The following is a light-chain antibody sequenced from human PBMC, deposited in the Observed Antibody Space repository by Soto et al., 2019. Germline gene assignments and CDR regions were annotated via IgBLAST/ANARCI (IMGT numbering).Light chain of an antibody. V-gene: IGLV2-14*01. J-gene: IGLJ1*01. CDR3: RSYAGSDMFV. CDR2: EVS. Sequence: QSALTQPASVSGSPGQSITISCTGTSSDIGNYDFVSWYQQVPGTAPKAMIYEVSSRPSGVSNRFSGSKSGNTASLTISGLQAEDEAYYYCRSYAGSDMFVFGTGTKLTVL. CDR1: SSDIGNYDF.